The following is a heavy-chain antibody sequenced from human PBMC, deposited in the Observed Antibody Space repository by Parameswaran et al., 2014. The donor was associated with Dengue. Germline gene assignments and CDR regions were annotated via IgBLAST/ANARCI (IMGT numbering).Heavy chain of an antibody. V-gene: IGHV4-4*01. CDR2: IYHSGST. Sequence: VRQMPGKGLEWIGEIYHSGSTNYNPSLKSRVTISVDKSKNQFSLKLSSVTAADTAVYCWGVIIRKGYYYGMDVWGQGTTVTVSS. CDR3: GVIIRKGYYYGMDV. D-gene: IGHD3-10*01. J-gene: IGHJ6*02.